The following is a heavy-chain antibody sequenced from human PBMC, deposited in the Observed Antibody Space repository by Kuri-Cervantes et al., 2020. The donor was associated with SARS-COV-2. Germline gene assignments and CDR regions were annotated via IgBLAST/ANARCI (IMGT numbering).Heavy chain of an antibody. J-gene: IGHJ3*02. Sequence: GESLKISCAASGFTFSSYSMNWVRQAPGKGLEWVSYISSSSSTIYYADSVKGRFTISRDNAKNSLYLQMNSLRDEDTAVYYCARDVAGTIFGVVIRNDAFDIWGQGTMVTVSS. CDR1: GFTFSSYS. D-gene: IGHD3-3*01. V-gene: IGHV3-48*02. CDR2: ISSSSSTI. CDR3: ARDVAGTIFGVVIRNDAFDI.